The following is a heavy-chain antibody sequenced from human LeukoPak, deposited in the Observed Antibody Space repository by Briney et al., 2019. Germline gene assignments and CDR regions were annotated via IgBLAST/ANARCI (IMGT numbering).Heavy chain of an antibody. CDR1: GGSISSGGYS. J-gene: IGHJ3*02. D-gene: IGHD4-17*01. CDR2: IYHSGST. CDR3: ARGDGDYGDAFDI. V-gene: IGHV4-30-2*01. Sequence: PSQTLSLTCAVSGGSISSGGYSWSWIRQPPGTGLEWIGYIYHSGSTYYNPSLKSRVTISVDRSKNQFSLKLSSVTAADTAVYYCARGDGDYGDAFDIWGQGTMVTVSS.